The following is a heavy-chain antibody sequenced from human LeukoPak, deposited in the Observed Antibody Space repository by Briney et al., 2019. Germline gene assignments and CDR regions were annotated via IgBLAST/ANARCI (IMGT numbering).Heavy chain of an antibody. CDR2: IKQDGSDR. CDR1: GFTFNDHV. D-gene: IGHD2-15*01. CDR3: ARGVVIAAGYPWFDP. J-gene: IGHJ5*02. Sequence: PRGSLRLSCAASGFTFNDHVLSWVRQAPGKGLEWVASIKQDGSDRYYVDSVKGRFTISRDNAKNSPYLQMNSLRAEDTAVYYCARGVVIAAGYPWFDPWGQGTLVIVSS. V-gene: IGHV3-7*01.